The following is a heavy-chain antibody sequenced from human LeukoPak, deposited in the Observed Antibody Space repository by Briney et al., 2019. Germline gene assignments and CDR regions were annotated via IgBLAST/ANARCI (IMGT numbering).Heavy chain of an antibody. V-gene: IGHV4-59*01. Sequence: SETLSLTCTVSGGSISSYYWSWVRQPPGKGLEWIGNIHYSGITHYNPSLKSLVSLFVDTSNKQVSLKLRSLTAADTALYYCAREGTTPFDIWGQGTSVTVSS. J-gene: IGHJ3*02. CDR2: IHYSGIT. D-gene: IGHD1-26*01. CDR1: GGSISSYY. CDR3: AREGTTPFDI.